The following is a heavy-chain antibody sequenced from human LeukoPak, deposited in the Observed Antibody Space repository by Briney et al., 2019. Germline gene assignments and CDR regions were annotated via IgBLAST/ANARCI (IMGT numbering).Heavy chain of an antibody. Sequence: GGSLRLSCAASGFTFSSYAMHWVRQAPGKGLEWVAVISYDGSNKYYADSVKGRFTISRDNSKNTLYLQMNSLRAEDTAVYYCAKGASGSYSYWGQGTLVTVSS. CDR3: AKGASGSYSY. V-gene: IGHV3-30*04. J-gene: IGHJ4*02. CDR2: ISYDGSNK. D-gene: IGHD1-26*01. CDR1: GFTFSSYA.